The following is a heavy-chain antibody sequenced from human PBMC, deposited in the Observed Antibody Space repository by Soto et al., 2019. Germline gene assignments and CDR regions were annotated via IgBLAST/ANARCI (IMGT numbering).Heavy chain of an antibody. CDR2: IYHSGST. CDR1: GYSISSGYY. V-gene: IGHV4-38-2*01. D-gene: IGHD2-21*02. CDR3: ARLAYCGGDCYPGWFDP. Sequence: SETLSLTCAVSGYSISSGYYWGWIRQPPGKGLEWIGSIYHSGSTYYNPSLRSRVTISVDTSKNQFSLKLSSVTAADTAVYYCARLAYCGGDCYPGWFDPWGQGTLVTVSS. J-gene: IGHJ5*02.